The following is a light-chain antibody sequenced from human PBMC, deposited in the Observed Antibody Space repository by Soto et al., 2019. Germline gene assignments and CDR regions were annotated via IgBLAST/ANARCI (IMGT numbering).Light chain of an antibody. Sequence: DIQMTQSPSSLSASVGDTVTISCRANQTFSGHLNWYQQKPGKAPKLLIYGASFLQSGVPSRFSGSGSGTDFTLTISSLQPDDSSTYYCQQSYRIPPTFGHGTKVEI. CDR2: GAS. CDR3: QQSYRIPPT. V-gene: IGKV1-39*01. CDR1: QTFSGH. J-gene: IGKJ2*01.